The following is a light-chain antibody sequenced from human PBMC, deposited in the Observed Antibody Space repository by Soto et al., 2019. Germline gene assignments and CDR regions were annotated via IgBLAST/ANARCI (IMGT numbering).Light chain of an antibody. CDR3: QQYGSSPSIT. J-gene: IGKJ5*01. CDR2: GAS. V-gene: IGKV3-20*01. CDR1: QSVSSSY. Sequence: EIVLTQSPGTLSLSPGERATLSCWSSQSVSSSYLAWYQQKPGQAPRLLIYGASSRATGIPDRFSGSGSGTDFTLTISRLEPEDFAVYYCQQYGSSPSITFGQGTRLEI.